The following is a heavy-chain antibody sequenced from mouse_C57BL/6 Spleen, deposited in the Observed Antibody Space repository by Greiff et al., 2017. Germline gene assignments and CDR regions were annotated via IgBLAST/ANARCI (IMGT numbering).Heavy chain of an antibody. V-gene: IGHV8-12*01. CDR2: IYWDDDK. Sequence: QVTLKVCGPGILQSSQTLSLTCSFSGFSLSTSGMGVSWIRQPSGKGLEWLAHIYWDDDKRYNPSLKSRLTISKDTSRNQVFLKITSVDTADTATYYCARRDRSNYEFAYWGQGTLVTVSA. J-gene: IGHJ3*01. CDR1: GFSLSTSGMG. D-gene: IGHD2-5*01. CDR3: ARRDRSNYEFAY.